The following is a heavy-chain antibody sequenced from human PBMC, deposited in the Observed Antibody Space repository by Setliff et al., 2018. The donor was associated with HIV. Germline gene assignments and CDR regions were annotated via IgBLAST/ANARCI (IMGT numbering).Heavy chain of an antibody. CDR3: AATYCRGGGRDCPQMYDY. D-gene: IGHD2-15*01. CDR1: GGSFSGNY. V-gene: IGHV4-34*01. Sequence: SETLSLTCAIYGGSFSGNYWSWIRQPPGKGLEWIGEINYSGATNHNPFLKSRVTISVDTSKKQFSLKLNSVTAADSAIYYCAATYCRGGGRDCPQMYDYWGQGSLVTVSS. J-gene: IGHJ4*02. CDR2: INYSGAT.